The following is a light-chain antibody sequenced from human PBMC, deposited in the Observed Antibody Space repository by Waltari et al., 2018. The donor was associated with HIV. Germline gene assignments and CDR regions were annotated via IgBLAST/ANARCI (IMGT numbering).Light chain of an antibody. J-gene: IGKJ2*03. V-gene: IGKV4-1*01. CDR3: QQYHSVPYS. CDR2: WAS. Sequence: DVVVTQSPDSLAVSVGETATLNCKSSKSLLYRSNNKNYLAWYQQRAGQRPKLLIYWASTRGSGVPDRFSDSGSETDFTLTISSLQPEDVAVYFCQQYHSVPYSFGQGTKVEVK. CDR1: KSLLYRSNNKNY.